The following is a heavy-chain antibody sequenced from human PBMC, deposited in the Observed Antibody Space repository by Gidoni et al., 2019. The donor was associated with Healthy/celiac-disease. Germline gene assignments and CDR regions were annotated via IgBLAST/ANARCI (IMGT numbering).Heavy chain of an antibody. CDR1: GFTFSSYG. J-gene: IGHJ4*02. CDR3: ARNVYYYDSSGYMSY. D-gene: IGHD3-22*01. V-gene: IGHV3-33*01. CDR2: IWYDGSNK. Sequence: QVQLVESGGGVVQPGRSLRLSCAASGFTFSSYGMHWVRQAPGKGLEWVAVIWYDGSNKYYADSVKGRFTISRDNSKNTLYLQMNSLRAEDTAVYYCARNVYYYDSSGYMSYWGQGTLVTVSS.